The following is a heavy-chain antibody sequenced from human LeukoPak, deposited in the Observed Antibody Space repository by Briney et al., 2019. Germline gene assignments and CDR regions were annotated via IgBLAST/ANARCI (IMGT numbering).Heavy chain of an antibody. CDR3: ARQSSGWYGPKSTRRPNWFDP. CDR2: IYYSGST. Sequence: SETLSLTCTVSGGSISSSSYYWGWIRQPPGKGLEWIGSIYYSGSTYYNPSLKSRVTISVDTSKNQFSLKLSSVTAADTAVYYCARQSSGWYGPKSTRRPNWFDPWGQGTLVTVSS. CDR1: GGSISSSSYY. J-gene: IGHJ5*02. D-gene: IGHD6-19*01. V-gene: IGHV4-39*01.